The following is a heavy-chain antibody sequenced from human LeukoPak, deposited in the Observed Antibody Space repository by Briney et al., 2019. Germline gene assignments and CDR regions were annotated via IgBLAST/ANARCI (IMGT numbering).Heavy chain of an antibody. CDR2: ISSSGSTI. CDR3: AKDLGYCSSTSCYTDYGMDV. CDR1: GFTFSSYE. J-gene: IGHJ6*02. V-gene: IGHV3-48*03. D-gene: IGHD2-2*02. Sequence: GGSLRLSCAASGFTFSSYEMNWVRQAPGKGLEWVSYISSSGSTIYYADSVKGRFTISRDNAKNSLYLQMNSLRAEDTAVYYCAKDLGYCSSTSCYTDYGMDVWGQGTTVTVSS.